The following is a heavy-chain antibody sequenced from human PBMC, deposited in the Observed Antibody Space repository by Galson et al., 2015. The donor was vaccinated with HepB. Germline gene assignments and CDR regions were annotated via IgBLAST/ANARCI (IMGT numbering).Heavy chain of an antibody. Sequence: SLRLSCAASGFTFSSYGMHWVRQAPGKGLEWVAVIWYDGSNKYYADSVKGRFTISRDNSKNTLYLQMNSLRAEDTDVYYCARDPGVVGATLEFDYWGQGTLFTVSS. CDR1: GFTFSSYG. J-gene: IGHJ4*02. CDR2: IWYDGSNK. CDR3: ARDPGVVGATLEFDY. V-gene: IGHV3-33*01. D-gene: IGHD1-26*01.